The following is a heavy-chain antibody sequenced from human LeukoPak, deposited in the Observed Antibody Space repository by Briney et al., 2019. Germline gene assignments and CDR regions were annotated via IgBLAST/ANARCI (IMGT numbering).Heavy chain of an antibody. CDR1: GLTFRTYA. V-gene: IGHV3-23*01. D-gene: IGHD1-1*01. CDR2: ISGSGGST. Sequence: QAGGSLRLSCAASGLTFRTYAMSWVRQAPGKGLEWVSAISGSGGSTNYAHSVKGRFTISRDNSKNTLYLQMNSLRARDAAVYDCAEDRPMEPTKYYYYMDVWGKGTTVTVSS. CDR3: AEDRPMEPTKYYYYMDV. J-gene: IGHJ6*03.